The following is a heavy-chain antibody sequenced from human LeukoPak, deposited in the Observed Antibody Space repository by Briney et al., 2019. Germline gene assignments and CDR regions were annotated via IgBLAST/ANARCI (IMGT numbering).Heavy chain of an antibody. D-gene: IGHD2-15*01. CDR2: ISGSGGST. CDR1: GFTFSSYA. Sequence: GGSLRLPCAASGFTFSSYAMSWVRQAPGKGLEWVSAISGSGGSTYYADSVKGRFTISRDNSKNTLYLQMNSLRAEDTAVYYCAKDLSCSGGSCTYYFDYWGQGTLVTVSS. J-gene: IGHJ4*02. CDR3: AKDLSCSGGSCTYYFDY. V-gene: IGHV3-23*01.